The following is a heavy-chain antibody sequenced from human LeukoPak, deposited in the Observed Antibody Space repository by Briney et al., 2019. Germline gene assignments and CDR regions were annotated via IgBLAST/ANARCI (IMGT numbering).Heavy chain of an antibody. D-gene: IGHD6-6*01. Sequence: ASVKVSCKASGYTFTSYDINWVRQAAGQGLEWMGWMNPNSGNTGYAQKFQGRVTITRNTSISTAYMELSSLRSEDTAVYYCAILLAASRGWFDPWGQGTLVTVSS. CDR2: MNPNSGNT. V-gene: IGHV1-8*03. CDR1: GYTFTSYD. CDR3: AILLAASRGWFDP. J-gene: IGHJ5*02.